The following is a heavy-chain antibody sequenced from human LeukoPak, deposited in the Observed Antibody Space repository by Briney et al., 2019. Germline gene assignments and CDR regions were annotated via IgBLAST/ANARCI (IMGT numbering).Heavy chain of an antibody. CDR1: RFTFSDHY. Sequence: GGSLRLSCAASRFTFSDHYINWIRQAPGKGLEWVSYISSSGQIVYYADSVKGRFTISRDNAKNSVYLQMNSLRVEDTAVYYCARGLAAARDYWGQGTLVIVSS. CDR2: ISSSGQIV. J-gene: IGHJ4*02. CDR3: ARGLAAARDY. V-gene: IGHV3-11*01. D-gene: IGHD6-13*01.